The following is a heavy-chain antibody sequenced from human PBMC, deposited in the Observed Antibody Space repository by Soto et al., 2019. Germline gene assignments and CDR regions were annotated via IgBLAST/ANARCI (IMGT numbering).Heavy chain of an antibody. D-gene: IGHD3-16*02. CDR1: GFTFTSSA. J-gene: IGHJ4*02. CDR3: AADRFDYVWGSYRFNHDY. CDR2: IVVGSGNT. V-gene: IGHV1-58*01. Sequence: QMQLVQSGPEVKKPGTSVKVSCKASGFTFTSSAVQWVRQARGQRLEWIGWIVVGSGNTNSAQKFQERVTSTRDMSTSTAYMELSSLRSEDTAVYYCAADRFDYVWGSYRFNHDYWGQGTLVTVSS.